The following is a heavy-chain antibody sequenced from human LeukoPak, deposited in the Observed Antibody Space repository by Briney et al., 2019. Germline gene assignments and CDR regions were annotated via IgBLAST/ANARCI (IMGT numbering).Heavy chain of an antibody. CDR2: IKQDGSEK. CDR1: GFTFSSYW. D-gene: IGHD3-3*01. J-gene: IGHJ4*02. V-gene: IGHV3-7*01. CDR3: AAEDYDFWSGYYSPGWYFDY. Sequence: GGSLRLSCAASGFTFSSYWMHWVRQAPGKGLEWVANIKQDGSEKYYVDSVKGRFTISRDNAKNSLYLQMNSLRAEDTAVYYCAAEDYDFWSGYYSPGWYFDYWGQGTLVTVSS.